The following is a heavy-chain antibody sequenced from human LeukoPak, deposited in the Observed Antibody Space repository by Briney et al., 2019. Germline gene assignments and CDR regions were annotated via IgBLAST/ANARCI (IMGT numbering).Heavy chain of an antibody. Sequence: SEPLSLTCAVYGGSFSGYYSSWIRQPPGKALEWIGEINHSGSTNYNPSLKSRVTISVDTSKNQFSMKLSSVTAADTAVYYCARVRSGTIRSWFDPWGQGTLVTVSS. CDR1: GGSFSGYY. D-gene: IGHD3-10*01. CDR3: ARVRSGTIRSWFDP. V-gene: IGHV4-34*01. CDR2: INHSGST. J-gene: IGHJ5*02.